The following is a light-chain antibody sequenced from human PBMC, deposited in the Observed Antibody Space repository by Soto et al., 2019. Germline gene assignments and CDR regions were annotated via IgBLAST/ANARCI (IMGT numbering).Light chain of an antibody. CDR2: DAS. CDR1: QSVSSN. J-gene: IGKJ1*01. Sequence: EMVMTQSPATLSVSPGERATLSCRASQSVSSNLAWYQQKPGQAPRLLIYDASTRATGIPARFSGSGSGIEFTLTISSLQSEDFAFYYGQQYNNWPPGTFGQGTKVEIK. CDR3: QQYNNWPPGT. V-gene: IGKV3-15*01.